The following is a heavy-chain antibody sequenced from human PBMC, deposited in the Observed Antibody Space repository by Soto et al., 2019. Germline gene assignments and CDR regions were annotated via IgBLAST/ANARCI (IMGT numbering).Heavy chain of an antibody. J-gene: IGHJ6*02. D-gene: IGHD3-10*01. CDR2: INHSGST. Sequence: ASDTLSLTCAVYGGSFSGYYWSWIRQPPGKGLEWIGEINHSGSTNYNPSLKSRVTISVDTSKNQFSLKLSSVTAADTAVYYCARVRSGYYYYGMDVWGQGTTVTVSS. CDR1: GGSFSGYY. CDR3: ARVRSGYYYYGMDV. V-gene: IGHV4-34*01.